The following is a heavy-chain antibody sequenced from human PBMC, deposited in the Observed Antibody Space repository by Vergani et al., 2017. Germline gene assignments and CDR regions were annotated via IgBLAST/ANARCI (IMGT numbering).Heavy chain of an antibody. J-gene: IGHJ6*03. CDR2: IYHSGST. V-gene: IGHV4-4*02. CDR1: GGSISSSNW. CDR3: ARDIQLWPGDDYMDV. Sequence: QVQLQESGPGLVKPSGTLSLTCAVSGGSISSSNWWSWVRQPPGKGLEWIGEIYHSGSTNYNPSLKSRVTISVDTSKNQFSLKRSSVTAADTAVSYCARDIQLWPGDDYMDVWGKGTTVTVSS. D-gene: IGHD5-18*01.